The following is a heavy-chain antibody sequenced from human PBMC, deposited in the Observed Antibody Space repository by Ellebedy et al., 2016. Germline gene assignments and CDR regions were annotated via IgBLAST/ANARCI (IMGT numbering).Heavy chain of an antibody. Sequence: SETLSLTCAVSGGSISSSNWWSWVRQPPGKGLEWIGSIYYSGSTYYNPSLKSRVTISVDTSKNQFSLKLSSVTAADTAVYYCARGRGSYVNWFDPWGQGTLVTVSS. J-gene: IGHJ5*02. CDR1: GGSISSSNW. CDR3: ARGRGSYVNWFDP. D-gene: IGHD1-26*01. CDR2: IYYSGST. V-gene: IGHV4-4*02.